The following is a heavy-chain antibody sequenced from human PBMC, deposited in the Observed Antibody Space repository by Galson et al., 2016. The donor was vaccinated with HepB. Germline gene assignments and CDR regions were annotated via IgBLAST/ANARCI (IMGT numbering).Heavy chain of an antibody. CDR2: INHSGST. CDR3: ARVTLGRYGPQGTFDV. V-gene: IGHV4-34*01. CDR1: GGSFSGYF. Sequence: SETLPPTCAVYGGSFSGYFGIWIRQPPGKGLEWIGEINHSGSTNYNPSLKSRGTISIDTTKNQFSPNLTSATAADTSVYYCARVTLGRYGPQGTFDVWGQGALVTVSS. J-gene: IGHJ3*01. D-gene: IGHD3-16*01.